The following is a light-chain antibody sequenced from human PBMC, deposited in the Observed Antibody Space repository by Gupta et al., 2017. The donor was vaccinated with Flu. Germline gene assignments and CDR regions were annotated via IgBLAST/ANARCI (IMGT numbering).Light chain of an antibody. J-gene: IGLJ3*02. CDR3: FSMADKGGV. CDR1: VLTNKY. CDR2: KDT. V-gene: IGLV3-27*01. Sequence: SYELTQPSSVSVSPGQTVRITCSGDVLTNKYARWFQQKPGQAPILLLYKDTERPSGIPARFSGSSSGITVTLXIXGAQVEXEADYYCFSMADKGGVFGGGTKLTVL.